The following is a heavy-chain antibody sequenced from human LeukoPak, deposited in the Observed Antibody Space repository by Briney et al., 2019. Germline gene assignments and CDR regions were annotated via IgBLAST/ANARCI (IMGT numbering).Heavy chain of an antibody. CDR3: ARDGRRITIFGVVIPLQH. D-gene: IGHD3-3*01. CDR1: GFTVSSNY. J-gene: IGHJ1*01. V-gene: IGHV3-53*01. Sequence: GGSLRLSCAASGFTVSSNYMSWVRQAPGKGLEWVSVIYSGGSTYYADSVKGRFTISRDNAKNSLYLQMNSLRAEDTAVYYCARDGRRITIFGVVIPLQHWGQGTLVTVSS. CDR2: IYSGGST.